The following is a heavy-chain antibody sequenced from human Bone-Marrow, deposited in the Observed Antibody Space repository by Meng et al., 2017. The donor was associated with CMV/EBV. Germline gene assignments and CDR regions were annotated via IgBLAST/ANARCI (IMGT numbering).Heavy chain of an antibody. CDR1: RGSYY. D-gene: IGHD3-3*01. Sequence: RGSYYWSWIRQPPGKGLEWIGYIYYSGSTNYNPSLKSRVTISVDTSKNQFSLKLSSVTAADTAVYYCARAEGITIFGVVTTNWFDPWGQGTLVTVSS. J-gene: IGHJ5*02. V-gene: IGHV4-61*01. CDR3: ARAEGITIFGVVTTNWFDP. CDR2: IYYSGST.